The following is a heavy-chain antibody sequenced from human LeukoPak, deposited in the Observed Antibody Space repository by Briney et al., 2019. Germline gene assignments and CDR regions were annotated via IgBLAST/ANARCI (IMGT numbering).Heavy chain of an antibody. CDR2: INAGNGNT. Sequence: ASVKVSCKASGHTSTTYAIHWVRQAPGQRLEWMGWINAGNGNTRYSQNFQGRVTITRDTSASTAYMELSSLRSEDTAVYYCARGSYALERWGQGTLVTVSS. D-gene: IGHD1-1*01. CDR3: ARGSYALER. V-gene: IGHV1-3*01. J-gene: IGHJ4*02. CDR1: GHTSTTYA.